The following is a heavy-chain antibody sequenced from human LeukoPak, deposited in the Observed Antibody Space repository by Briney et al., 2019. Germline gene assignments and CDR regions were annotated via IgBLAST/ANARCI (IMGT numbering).Heavy chain of an antibody. Sequence: GGSLRLSCAASGFTFSNYGMSWVRQAPGKGLEWVSAISGSGDSTYYADSVKGRFTISRDNSKNTLYLQMNSLRAEDTAVYYCAKGSYRSLRMIVVVNRKEFFDYWGQGTLVTVSS. CDR1: GFTFSNYG. J-gene: IGHJ4*02. D-gene: IGHD3-22*01. CDR2: ISGSGDST. CDR3: AKGSYRSLRMIVVVNRKEFFDY. V-gene: IGHV3-23*01.